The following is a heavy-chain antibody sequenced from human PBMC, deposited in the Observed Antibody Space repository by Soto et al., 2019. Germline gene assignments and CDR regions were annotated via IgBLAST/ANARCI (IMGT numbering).Heavy chain of an antibody. CDR1: GGSFSGYY. CDR3: ARLGRGYSGYDPY. J-gene: IGHJ4*02. CDR2: MNHSGST. V-gene: IGHV4-34*01. D-gene: IGHD5-12*01. Sequence: SETLSLTCAVDGGSFSGYYWSWIRQPPGKGLEWIGEMNHSGSTNYNPSLKSRVTISVDTSKNQFSLKLRSVTAADTAVYYCARLGRGYSGYDPYWGQGTLVTVSS.